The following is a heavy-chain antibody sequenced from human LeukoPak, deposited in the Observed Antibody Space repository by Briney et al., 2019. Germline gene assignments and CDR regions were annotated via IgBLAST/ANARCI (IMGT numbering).Heavy chain of an antibody. V-gene: IGHV4-34*01. CDR2: INHSGST. D-gene: IGHD2-15*01. J-gene: IGHJ6*02. CDR1: GGSFSGYY. CDR3: ARGYCSGGSCYSSYYYYYYGMDV. Sequence: PSETLSLTCAVYGGSFSGYYWSWLRQPPGKGLEWIGEINHSGSTNYNPSLKSRVTISVDTSKNQFSLKLSSVTAADTAVYYCARGYCSGGSCYSSYYYYYYGMDVWGQGTTVTVS.